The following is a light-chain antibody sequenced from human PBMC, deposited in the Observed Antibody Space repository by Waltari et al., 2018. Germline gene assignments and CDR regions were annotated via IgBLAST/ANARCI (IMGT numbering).Light chain of an antibody. J-gene: IGKJ4*01. V-gene: IGKV1-16*02. Sequence: DIQLTQSPSSLSASVGDRVTITCRASQGIITYLAWFQQKPGKAPKSLIYDVSSLLNGVATKFSGSGSGTDFTLTISNLQPEDCATYYCQQYHSYPLTFGGGTKVEIK. CDR1: QGIITY. CDR2: DVS. CDR3: QQYHSYPLT.